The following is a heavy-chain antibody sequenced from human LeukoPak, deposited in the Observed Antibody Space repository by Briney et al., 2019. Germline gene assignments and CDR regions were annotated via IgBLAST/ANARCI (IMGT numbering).Heavy chain of an antibody. CDR3: ATTTVTNEGDY. CDR2: IYSGGST. CDR1: GFTVSSNY. V-gene: IGHV3-53*01. Sequence: GGSLRLSCAASGFTVSSNYMSWVRQAPGRGLEWVSVIYSGGSTYYADSVKGRFTISRDNSKNTLYLQMNSLRAEDTAVYYCATTTVTNEGDYWGRGTLVTVSS. D-gene: IGHD4-17*01. J-gene: IGHJ4*02.